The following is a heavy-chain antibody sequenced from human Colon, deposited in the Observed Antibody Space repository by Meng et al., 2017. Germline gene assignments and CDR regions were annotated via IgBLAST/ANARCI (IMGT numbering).Heavy chain of an antibody. CDR1: RFTFSEYA. CDR2: ISASGDRT. V-gene: IGHV3-23*01. CDR3: HLLVAGRGVFYFYSGFDV. J-gene: IGHJ6*02. D-gene: IGHD6-19*01. Sequence: GESLKISCAASRFTFSEYAMSWVRQSPGKGLEWVSTISASGDRTFYADSVKGRFTISRDNSRNRLYLQMKSLRAEDTAVYYCHLLVAGRGVFYFYSGFDVWGQGTTVTGAS.